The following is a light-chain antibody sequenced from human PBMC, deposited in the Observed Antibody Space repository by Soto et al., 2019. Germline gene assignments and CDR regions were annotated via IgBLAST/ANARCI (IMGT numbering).Light chain of an antibody. J-gene: IGKJ3*01. V-gene: IGKV1-5*03. Sequence: DIQMTQSPSTLSASVGDRVPITCRAIQSISSGLAWYQQKPGKAPKPMIYKASSLESGVPSRFSGSGSGTEFTLPISSLQPDDFASYYCQQYNSYSPLFTFGPGTKVDIK. CDR3: QQYNSYSPLFT. CDR2: KAS. CDR1: QSISSG.